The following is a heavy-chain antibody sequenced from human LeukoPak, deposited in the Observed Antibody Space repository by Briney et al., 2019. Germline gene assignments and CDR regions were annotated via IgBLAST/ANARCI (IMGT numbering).Heavy chain of an antibody. CDR2: ISGSGGST. V-gene: IGHV3-23*01. CDR1: GFTFSSYA. Sequence: GRSLRLSCAASGFTFSSYAMSWVRQAPGKGLEWVSAISGSGGSTYYADSVKGRFTISRDNSKNTLYLQMNSLRAEDTAVYYCAKAQLSGSYVFQHWGQGTLVTVSS. J-gene: IGHJ1*01. CDR3: AKAQLSGSYVFQH. D-gene: IGHD1-26*01.